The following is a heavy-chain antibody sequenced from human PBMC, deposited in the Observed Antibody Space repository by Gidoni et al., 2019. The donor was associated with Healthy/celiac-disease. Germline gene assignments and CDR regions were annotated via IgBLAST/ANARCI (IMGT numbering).Heavy chain of an antibody. V-gene: IGHV5-51*01. Sequence: EVQLVQSGAEVKKPGESLKISCKGSGYSFTSYWIGWVRQMPGKGLEWMGIIYPGDSDTRYSPSFQGQVTISADKSISTAYLQWSSLKASDTAMYYCARRRGGIWFGEFRGLDAFDIWGQGTMVTVSS. J-gene: IGHJ3*02. CDR3: ARRRGGIWFGEFRGLDAFDI. CDR2: IYPGDSDT. CDR1: GYSFTSYW. D-gene: IGHD3-10*01.